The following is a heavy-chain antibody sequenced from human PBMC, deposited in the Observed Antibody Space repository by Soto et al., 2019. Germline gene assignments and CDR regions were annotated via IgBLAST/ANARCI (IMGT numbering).Heavy chain of an antibody. V-gene: IGHV1-46*01. D-gene: IGHD2-15*01. J-gene: IGHJ5*02. CDR1: GYTFTSYY. Sequence: ASVKVSCKASGYTFTSYYMHWVRQAHRQGLEWMGIINPSGGSTSYAQKFQGRVTMTRDTSTSTVYMELSSLRSEDTAVYYCARDTSRQFGYCSGGSCYPRNWFDPWGQGTLVTVSS. CDR2: INPSGGST. CDR3: ARDTSRQFGYCSGGSCYPRNWFDP.